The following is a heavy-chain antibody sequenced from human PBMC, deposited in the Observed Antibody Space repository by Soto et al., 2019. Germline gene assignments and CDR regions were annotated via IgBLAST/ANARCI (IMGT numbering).Heavy chain of an antibody. J-gene: IGHJ5*01. CDR1: GYSFINYG. V-gene: IGHV1-18*04. CDR2: ISGSNGAT. Sequence: GASVKVSCKFSGYSFINYGMTWVRQAPGQGLEWMGWISGSNGATNYAQRFQGRVTLTTDTYTNTAYMELRSLRLDGTAVYYCARDSKWLIINGNWFDSWGQGTLVTVSS. D-gene: IGHD5-12*01. CDR3: ARDSKWLIINGNWFDS.